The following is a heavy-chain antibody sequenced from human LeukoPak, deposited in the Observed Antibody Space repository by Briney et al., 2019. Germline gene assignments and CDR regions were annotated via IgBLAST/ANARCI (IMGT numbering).Heavy chain of an antibody. J-gene: IGHJ6*04. Sequence: ASVKVSCKASGGTFSSYAISWVRQAPGQGLEWMGGIIPIFGTANYAQKFQGRVTITADESTSTAYMELSSPRSEDTAVYYCARGPNDLVRGATLYYYYGMDVWGKGTTVTVSS. D-gene: IGHD3-10*01. CDR1: GGTFSSYA. V-gene: IGHV1-69*01. CDR2: IIPIFGTA. CDR3: ARGPNDLVRGATLYYYYGMDV.